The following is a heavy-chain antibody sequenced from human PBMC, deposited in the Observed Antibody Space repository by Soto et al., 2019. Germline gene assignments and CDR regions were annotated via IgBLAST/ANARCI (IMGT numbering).Heavy chain of an antibody. CDR2: TYYRSKWYN. J-gene: IGHJ6*02. D-gene: IGHD6-6*01. V-gene: IGHV6-1*01. CDR3: ASREQLAPAHDYDYGIDV. Sequence: PSRGLEGLGRTYYRSKWYNDYAVSVKSRITINPDTSKNQFSLQLNSVTPEDTAVYYCASREQLAPAHDYDYGIDVWGQGTTVTVS.